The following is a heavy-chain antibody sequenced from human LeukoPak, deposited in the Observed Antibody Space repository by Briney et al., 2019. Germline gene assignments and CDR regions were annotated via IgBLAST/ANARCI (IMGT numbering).Heavy chain of an antibody. CDR1: GLTFNNYA. V-gene: IGHV3-23*01. CDR3: AKGLLITILGSLDY. D-gene: IGHD3-3*01. CDR2: ITGSGRTT. Sequence: GGSLRLSCAASGLTFNNYAMSWVRQAPGKGLEWVSGITGSGRTTYYADSVKGRFTISRDNSKNSLYLQINSLRAEDTAVYYCAKGLLITILGSLDYWGQGTLVTVSS. J-gene: IGHJ4*02.